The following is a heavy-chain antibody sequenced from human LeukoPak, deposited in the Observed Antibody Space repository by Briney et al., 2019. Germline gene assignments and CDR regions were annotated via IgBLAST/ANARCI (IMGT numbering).Heavy chain of an antibody. D-gene: IGHD6-19*01. V-gene: IGHV1-69*13. CDR3: ARDGSGSSGWYGDAFDI. CDR2: IIPIFDTA. Sequence: GASVKVSCKASGGTFSSYAISWVRQAPGQGLEWMGGIIPIFDTANYAQKFQGRVTITADESTSTAYMELSSLRSEDTAVYYCARDGSGSSGWYGDAFDIWGQGTMVTVSS. CDR1: GGTFSSYA. J-gene: IGHJ3*02.